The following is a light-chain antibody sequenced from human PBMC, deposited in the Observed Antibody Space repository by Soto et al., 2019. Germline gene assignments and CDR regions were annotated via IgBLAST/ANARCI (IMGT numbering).Light chain of an antibody. J-gene: IGLJ1*01. V-gene: IGLV2-14*01. CDR2: EVS. CDR1: SSDVGGYNY. Sequence: QSALTQPRSVSGSPGQSVTISCTGTSSDVGGYNYVSWYQQHPGKAPKLMIYEVSNRPSGVSNRFSGSKSGNTASLTISGLQAVDEADYYCTSYTSISLYVFGTGTKVTVL. CDR3: TSYTSISLYV.